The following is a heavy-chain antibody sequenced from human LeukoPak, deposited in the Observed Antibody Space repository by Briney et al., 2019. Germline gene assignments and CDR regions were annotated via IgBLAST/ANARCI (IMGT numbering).Heavy chain of an antibody. CDR2: INPNSGGT. Sequence: ASVKVSCKASGYTFTGYYMHWVRQAPGQGLEWMGWINPNSGGTNYAQKFQGRVTMTRDTSISTAYMELSRLRSDDTAVYYCARDPVRIAVAGTGRGYYYYGMDVWGQGTTVTVSS. V-gene: IGHV1-2*02. D-gene: IGHD6-19*01. J-gene: IGHJ6*02. CDR1: GYTFTGYY. CDR3: ARDPVRIAVAGTGRGYYYYGMDV.